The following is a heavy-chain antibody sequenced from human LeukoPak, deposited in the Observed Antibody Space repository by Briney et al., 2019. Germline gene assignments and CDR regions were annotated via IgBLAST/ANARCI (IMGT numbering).Heavy chain of an antibody. CDR2: IYYTGST. D-gene: IGHD1-26*01. CDR1: GGSTSSSSYY. Sequence: WETLSLTCTVSGGSTSSSSYYWGWIRQPPGKGLEWIGTIYYTGSTYYNPSLESRVTMSVDMSTNQFSLRLSSVAASDTAVYYCARDLSLGGAFDIWGQGTMVTVSS. V-gene: IGHV4-39*02. CDR3: ARDLSLGGAFDI. J-gene: IGHJ3*02.